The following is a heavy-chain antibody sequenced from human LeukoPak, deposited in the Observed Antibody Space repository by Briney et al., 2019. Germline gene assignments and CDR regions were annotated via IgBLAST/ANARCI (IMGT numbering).Heavy chain of an antibody. J-gene: IGHJ3*02. Sequence: PGRSLRLSCVASGFTFDDYAMHWVRQAPGKGLEWVSGISWNSGSIGYADSVKGRFTISRDNAKNSLYLQMNSLRAEDTALYYCAKDRGDAYWDAFDIWGQGTMVTVSS. CDR2: ISWNSGSI. V-gene: IGHV3-9*01. CDR1: GFTFDDYA. D-gene: IGHD2-21*01. CDR3: AKDRGDAYWDAFDI.